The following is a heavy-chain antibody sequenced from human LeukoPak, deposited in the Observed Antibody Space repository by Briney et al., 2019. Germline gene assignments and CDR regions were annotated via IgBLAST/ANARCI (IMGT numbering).Heavy chain of an antibody. D-gene: IGHD3-10*01. J-gene: IGHJ4*02. V-gene: IGHV3-33*01. CDR1: GFTFSSYG. CDR3: ARVRYGSGSSPVDY. Sequence: PGGSLRLSCAASGFTFSSYGMHWVRQAPGKGLEWVAVIWYDGSNKYYADSVKGRFTISRDNSKNTPYLQMNSLRAEDTAVYYCARVRYGSGSSPVDYWGQGTLVTVSS. CDR2: IWYDGSNK.